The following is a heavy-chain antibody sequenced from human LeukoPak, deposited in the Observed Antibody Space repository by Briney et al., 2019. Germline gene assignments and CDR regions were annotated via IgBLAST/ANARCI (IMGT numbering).Heavy chain of an antibody. Sequence: GGSLRLSCAASGFTFSSYSMNWVRQAPGKGLEWISYINGTSSTIYYADSGKGRFTISRDNAKNSLYLQMNSLRDEDTAVYYCARRGPGGNSPPNYFDYWGQGTLVTVSS. CDR1: GFTFSSYS. CDR2: INGTSSTI. V-gene: IGHV3-48*02. J-gene: IGHJ4*02. CDR3: ARRGPGGNSPPNYFDY. D-gene: IGHD4-23*01.